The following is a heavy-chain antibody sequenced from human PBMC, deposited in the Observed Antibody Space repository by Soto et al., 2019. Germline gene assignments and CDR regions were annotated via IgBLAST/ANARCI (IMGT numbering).Heavy chain of an antibody. V-gene: IGHV3-74*01. CDR3: ARDLTGDNTY. D-gene: IGHD2-21*02. CDR2: INSDGSTT. Sequence: GGSLRLSXAASGFTFSTYWMHWVRQAPGKGLVWVSRINSDGSTTNYADSVKGRFTISRDNAKDTLYLQMNSLRADDTAVYYCARDLTGDNTYWGQGTLVTVSS. J-gene: IGHJ4*02. CDR1: GFTFSTYW.